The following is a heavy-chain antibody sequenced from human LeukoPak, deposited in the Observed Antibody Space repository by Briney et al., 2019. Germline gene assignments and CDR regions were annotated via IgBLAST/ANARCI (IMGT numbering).Heavy chain of an antibody. D-gene: IGHD7-27*01. Sequence: GGSLRLSCAASGFTFSSYWMSWFRQAPGKGLEWVANIKQDGSEKYYVDSVKGRFTISRDNAKNSLYLQMNSLRAEDTAVYYCASARGIFFWGVDYWGQGTLVTVSS. CDR1: GFTFSSYW. CDR2: IKQDGSEK. CDR3: ASARGIFFWGVDY. V-gene: IGHV3-7*01. J-gene: IGHJ4*02.